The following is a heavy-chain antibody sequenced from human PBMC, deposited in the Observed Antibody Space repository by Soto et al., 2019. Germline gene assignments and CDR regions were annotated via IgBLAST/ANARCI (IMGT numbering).Heavy chain of an antibody. D-gene: IGHD4-4*01. Sequence: QVQLVASGGGVVQPGTSLRLSCEASGFTFSDHAMHWVRQAPGKGLEWVAVVWFDGGNKFYTDSVKGRFTISRDNSKNTLVQQTNCLRVVDTAVYYCARAPAGDYTLYHYYTMDVWGQGTPVTVSS. CDR1: GFTFSDHA. J-gene: IGHJ6*02. CDR3: ARAPAGDYTLYHYYTMDV. CDR2: VWFDGGNK. V-gene: IGHV3-33*01.